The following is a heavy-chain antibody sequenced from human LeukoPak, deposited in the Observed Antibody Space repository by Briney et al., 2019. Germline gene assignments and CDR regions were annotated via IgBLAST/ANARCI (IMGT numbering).Heavy chain of an antibody. CDR1: GGSISNYY. CDR2: THNSGNT. V-gene: IGHV4-59*08. D-gene: IGHD6-19*01. J-gene: IGHJ3*02. Sequence: PSETLSLTCTVSGGSISNYYWSWIRQPPGKGLEWTGYTHNSGNTKYNPSLKSRVTISLDTSKNQVSLKLSSVTAAETAVYYCTRVASREDSSGWHSDAFDIWGQGTMVTIS. CDR3: TRVASREDSSGWHSDAFDI.